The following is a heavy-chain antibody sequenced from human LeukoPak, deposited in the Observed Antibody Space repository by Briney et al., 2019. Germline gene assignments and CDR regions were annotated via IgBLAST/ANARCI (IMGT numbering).Heavy chain of an antibody. Sequence: ASVKVSCKASGGTFSSYAIIWVRQAPGQGLEWMGRIIPILGIANYAQKFQGRVTITADKSTSTAYMELSSLRSEDTAVYYCARGRYYYDSSGYAYWGQGTLVTASS. V-gene: IGHV1-69*04. D-gene: IGHD3-22*01. CDR3: ARGRYYYDSSGYAY. CDR2: IIPILGIA. CDR1: GGTFSSYA. J-gene: IGHJ4*02.